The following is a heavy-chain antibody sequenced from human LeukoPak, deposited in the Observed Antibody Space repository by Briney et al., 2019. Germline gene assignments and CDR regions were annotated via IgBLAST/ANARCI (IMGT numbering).Heavy chain of an antibody. Sequence: ASVKVSCKASGGTFSSYAISWVRQAPGQGLEWMGRIIPILGIANYAQKFQGRVTITADKSTSTAYMELSSLRSEDTAVYYCAREGPWGYYGSGSYYHFDYWGQGTLVTVSS. CDR3: AREGPWGYYGSGSYYHFDY. J-gene: IGHJ4*02. V-gene: IGHV1-69*04. CDR2: IIPILGIA. D-gene: IGHD3-10*01. CDR1: GGTFSSYA.